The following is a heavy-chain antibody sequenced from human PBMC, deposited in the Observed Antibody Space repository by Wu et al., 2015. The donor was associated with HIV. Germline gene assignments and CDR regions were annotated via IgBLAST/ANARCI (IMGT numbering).Heavy chain of an antibody. D-gene: IGHD1/OR15-1a*01. CDR1: GYTFTDYY. Sequence: QVLLVQSGSEMKKPGASVKVSCKTSGYTFTDYYIHWVRQAPGQGLEWMGWINCNSAGTFYAQKFQGRVIMTRDTSNNTVYMQLNSLNSDDTAVYFCARTEQQLDYWGQGTLVTVSS. CDR2: INCNSAGT. V-gene: IGHV1-2*02. J-gene: IGHJ4*02. CDR3: ARTEQQLDY.